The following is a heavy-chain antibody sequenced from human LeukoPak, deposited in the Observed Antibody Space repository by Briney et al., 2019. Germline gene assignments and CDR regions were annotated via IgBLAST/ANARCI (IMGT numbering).Heavy chain of an antibody. J-gene: IGHJ6*02. D-gene: IGHD3-10*01. Sequence: ASVKVSCKASGYTFTSYYMHWVRQAPGQGLEWMGIINPSGGSTSYAQKFQGRVTMTRDTSTSTVYMELSSLRSEDTALYYCARGGKLHWFGKFSYYAGMDVWGQGPRVTVSS. V-gene: IGHV1-46*01. CDR1: GYTFTSYY. CDR2: INPSGGST. CDR3: ARGGKLHWFGKFSYYAGMDV.